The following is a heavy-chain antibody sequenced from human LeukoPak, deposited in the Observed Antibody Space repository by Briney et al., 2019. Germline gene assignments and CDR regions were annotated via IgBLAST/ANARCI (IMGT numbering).Heavy chain of an antibody. CDR3: ATGPTNHCSSTSCSFWFDP. D-gene: IGHD2-2*01. CDR1: GYTLTELS. V-gene: IGHV1-24*01. J-gene: IGHJ5*02. CDR2: FDPEDGET. Sequence: GASVKVSCKVSGYTLTELSMHWVRQAPGKGLEWMGGFDPEDGETIYAQKFQGRVTMTEDTSTDTAYMELSSLRSEDTAVYYCATGPTNHCSSTSCSFWFDPWGQGTLVTVSS.